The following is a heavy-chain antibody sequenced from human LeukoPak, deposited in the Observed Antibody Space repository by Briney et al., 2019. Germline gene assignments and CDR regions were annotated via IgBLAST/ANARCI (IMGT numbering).Heavy chain of an antibody. Sequence: GGSLRLSCAASGFTFSTYSMHWVRQAPGKGLEWVSSISSSSRSIYYADSVEGRFTVSRDNGKNSLYLQMNSLRAEDTAVYYCARSYSGSYLFDYWGQGILVTVSS. J-gene: IGHJ4*02. D-gene: IGHD1-26*01. CDR1: GFTFSTYS. V-gene: IGHV3-21*01. CDR3: ARSYSGSYLFDY. CDR2: ISSSSRSI.